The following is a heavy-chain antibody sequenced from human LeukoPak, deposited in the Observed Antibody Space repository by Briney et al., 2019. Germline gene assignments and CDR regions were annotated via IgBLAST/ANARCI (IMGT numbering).Heavy chain of an antibody. CDR3: AKGRGYCTGGSCYSDY. D-gene: IGHD2-15*01. CDR1: GFTFSSYC. Sequence: GGSLGLSCAASGFTFSSYCLSWVRQAPGKGLEWVSAICDSASSTYYADSVRGRFTISRDNSKNTLYLQMNSLRVEDTAIYYCAKGRGYCTGGSCYSDYWGQGTLVTVSS. V-gene: IGHV3-23*01. J-gene: IGHJ4*02. CDR2: ICDSASST.